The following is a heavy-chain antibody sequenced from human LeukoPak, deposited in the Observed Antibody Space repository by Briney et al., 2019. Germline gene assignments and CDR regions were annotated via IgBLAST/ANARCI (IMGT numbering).Heavy chain of an antibody. CDR1: GGTFSNYA. J-gene: IGHJ4*02. CDR2: IIPIFGTA. D-gene: IGHD6-6*01. Sequence: SVKVSCKASGGTFSNYAINWVRQAPGQGLEWMGGIIPIFGTANYAQKFQGRVTITADESTSTAYMELNSLRAEDTAVYYCARGGAARPSDYWGQGTLVTVSS. CDR3: ARGGAARPSDY. V-gene: IGHV1-69*13.